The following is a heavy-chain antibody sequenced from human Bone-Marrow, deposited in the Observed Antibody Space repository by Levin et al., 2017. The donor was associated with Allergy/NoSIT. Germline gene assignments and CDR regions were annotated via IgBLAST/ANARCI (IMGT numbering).Heavy chain of an antibody. CDR3: ATGGCTSGWGRAFES. J-gene: IGHJ3*02. CDR2: VFHSGIT. D-gene: IGHD6-19*01. Sequence: PSETLSLTCTVSSGSISTSTWWSWVRQSPVKGLEWIGDVFHSGITKYNPSLKSRLSISVEKSKEQWSLKLDSVTAADTAVYYCATGGCTSGWGRAFESWGQGIMVTVSS. CDR1: SGSISTSTW. V-gene: IGHV4-4*02.